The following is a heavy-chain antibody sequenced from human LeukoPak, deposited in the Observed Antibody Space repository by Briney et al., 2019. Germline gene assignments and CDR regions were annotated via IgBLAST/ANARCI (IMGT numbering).Heavy chain of an antibody. CDR3: ARDLSDAYYDFWSGYYYFDY. CDR1: GFTFSSYS. CDR2: ISSSSSYI. Sequence: GGSLRLSCAASGFTFSSYSMNWVRQAPGKGLEWVSSISSSSSYIYYADSVKGRFTISRDNAKSSLYLQMNSLRAEDTAVYYCARDLSDAYYDFWSGYYYFDYWGQGTLVTVSS. J-gene: IGHJ4*02. D-gene: IGHD3-3*01. V-gene: IGHV3-21*01.